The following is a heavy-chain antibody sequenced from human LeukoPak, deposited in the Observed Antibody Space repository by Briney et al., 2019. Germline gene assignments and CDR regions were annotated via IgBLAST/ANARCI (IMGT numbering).Heavy chain of an antibody. CDR3: ARDRLIYYYYYMDV. CDR1: GGSISSGVYY. D-gene: IGHD2-21*02. J-gene: IGHJ6*03. CDR2: IYYSGST. V-gene: IGHV4-31*03. Sequence: PSQTLSLTCTVSGGSISSGVYYWSWIRQHPGKGLEWIGYIYYSGSTYYNPSLKSRVTISVDTSKNQFSLKLSSVTAADTAVYYCARDRLIYYYYYMDVWGKGTTVTVSS.